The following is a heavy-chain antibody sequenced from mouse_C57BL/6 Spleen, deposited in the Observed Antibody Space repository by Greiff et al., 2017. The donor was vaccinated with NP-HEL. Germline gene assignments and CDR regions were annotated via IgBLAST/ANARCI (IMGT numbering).Heavy chain of an antibody. Sequence: VQLQQPGAELVKPGASVKMSCKASGYTFTSYWITWVKQRPGQGLEWIGDIYPGSGSTNYNEKFKSKATLTVDTSSSTAYMQLSSLTSEDSAVYYCARGYSNYEAMDYWGQGTSVTVSS. CDR2: IYPGSGST. CDR1: GYTFTSYW. J-gene: IGHJ4*01. V-gene: IGHV1-55*01. CDR3: ARGYSNYEAMDY. D-gene: IGHD2-5*01.